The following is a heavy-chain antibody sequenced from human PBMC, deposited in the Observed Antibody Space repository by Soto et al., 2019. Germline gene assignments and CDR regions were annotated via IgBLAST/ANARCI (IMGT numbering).Heavy chain of an antibody. D-gene: IGHD3-10*01. Sequence: GGSLRLSCAASGFTFSSYWMSWVSQAPGKGLEWVANIKQDGSEKYYVDSVKGRFTISRDNAKNSLYLQMNSLRAEDTAVYYCARDLPDYYYGSGSYYPAPDYWGQGTLVTVSS. J-gene: IGHJ4*02. CDR1: GFTFSSYW. CDR2: IKQDGSEK. CDR3: ARDLPDYYYGSGSYYPAPDY. V-gene: IGHV3-7*03.